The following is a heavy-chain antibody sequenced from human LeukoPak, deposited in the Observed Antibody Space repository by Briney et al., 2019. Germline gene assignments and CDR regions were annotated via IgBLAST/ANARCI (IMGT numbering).Heavy chain of an antibody. CDR2: ISSSSSYI. Sequence: KPGGSLRLSCAASGFTFSSYSMNWVRQAPGKGLEWVSSISSSSSYIYYADSVKGRFTISRDNAKNSLYLQMNSLRAEHTAVYYCARDRLRGDYDSSGYWSPDAFDIWGQGTMVTVSS. V-gene: IGHV3-21*01. CDR1: GFTFSSYS. J-gene: IGHJ3*02. CDR3: ARDRLRGDYDSSGYWSPDAFDI. D-gene: IGHD3-22*01.